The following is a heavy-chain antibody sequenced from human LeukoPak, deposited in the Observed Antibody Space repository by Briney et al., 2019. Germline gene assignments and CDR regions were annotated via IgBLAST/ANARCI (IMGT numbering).Heavy chain of an antibody. CDR3: APIMITFGGVIPFDY. J-gene: IGHJ4*02. Sequence: PGGSLRLSCAASGFTFSSYGMHWVRQAPGKGLEWVAFIRYDGSNKYYADSVKGRFTISRDNSKNTLYLQMNSLRAEDTAVYYCAPIMITFGGVIPFDYWGQGTLVTVPS. V-gene: IGHV3-30*02. CDR1: GFTFSSYG. CDR2: IRYDGSNK. D-gene: IGHD3-16*02.